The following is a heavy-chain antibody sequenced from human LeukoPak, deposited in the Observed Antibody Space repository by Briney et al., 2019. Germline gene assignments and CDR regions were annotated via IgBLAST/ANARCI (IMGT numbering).Heavy chain of an antibody. V-gene: IGHV3-21*01. CDR2: ISSSSSYI. J-gene: IGHJ4*02. Sequence: GGSLRLSCAASGFTFSSYSMNWVRQAPGKGLEWVSSISSSSSYIYYADSVKGRFTISRDNAKNSLYLQMNSLRAEDTAVYYCARDRSDGYYFDYWGQGTLVTVPS. CDR3: ARDRSDGYYFDY. CDR1: GFTFSSYS.